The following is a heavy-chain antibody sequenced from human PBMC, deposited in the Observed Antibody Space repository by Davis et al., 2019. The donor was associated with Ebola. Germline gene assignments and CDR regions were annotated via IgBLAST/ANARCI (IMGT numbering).Heavy chain of an antibody. J-gene: IGHJ4*02. CDR3: ARVRLPEAIVSPFDY. CDR2: ISSSSSYI. Sequence: GESLKISCAASGFTFSSYCMNWVRQAPGKGLEWVSSISSSSSYIYYADSVKGRFTISRDNARNSLYLQMNSLRAEDTAVYYCARVRLPEAIVSPFDYWGQGTLVTVSS. V-gene: IGHV3-21*01. CDR1: GFTFSSYC. D-gene: IGHD2-2*02.